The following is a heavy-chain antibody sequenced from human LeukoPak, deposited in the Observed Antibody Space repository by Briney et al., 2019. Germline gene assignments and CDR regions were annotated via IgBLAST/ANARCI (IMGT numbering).Heavy chain of an antibody. Sequence: PGGSLRLSCAASGFTVSSNYMSWVRQAPGKGLEWVSSISSSSSYIYYADSVKGRFTISRDNAKNSLYLQMNSLRAEDTAVYYCARESHVEYYDILTGYYHWFDPWGQGTLVTVSS. CDR3: ARESHVEYYDILTGYYHWFDP. V-gene: IGHV3-21*01. CDR2: ISSSSSYI. J-gene: IGHJ5*02. CDR1: GFTVSSNY. D-gene: IGHD3-9*01.